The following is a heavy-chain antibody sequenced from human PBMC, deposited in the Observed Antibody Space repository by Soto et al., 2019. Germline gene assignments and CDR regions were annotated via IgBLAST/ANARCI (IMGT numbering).Heavy chain of an antibody. CDR2: IIPIFGTA. D-gene: IGHD3-22*01. J-gene: IGHJ4*02. CDR1: GGTFSSYA. CDR3: ARDSRSGWYYYDSSGSPSDY. V-gene: IGHV1-69*01. Sequence: QVQLVQSGAEVKKPGSSVKVSCKASGGTFSSYAISWVRQAPGQGLEWMGGIIPIFGTANYAQKFQCRVTITADESTSTAYMELSSLRSEDTAVYYCARDSRSGWYYYDSSGSPSDYWGQGTLVTVSS.